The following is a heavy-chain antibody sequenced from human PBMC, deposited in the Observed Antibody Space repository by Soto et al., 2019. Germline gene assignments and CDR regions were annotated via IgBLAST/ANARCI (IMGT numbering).Heavy chain of an antibody. Sequence: GGSLRLSCAASGFTFSSYSMNWVRQAPGKGLEWVSYISSSSSTIYYADSVKGRFTISRDNAKNSLYLQMNSLRAEDTAVYYCARDMNYDFWSGRDYWGQGTLVTVSS. J-gene: IGHJ4*02. CDR2: ISSSSSTI. D-gene: IGHD3-3*01. CDR3: ARDMNYDFWSGRDY. V-gene: IGHV3-48*01. CDR1: GFTFSSYS.